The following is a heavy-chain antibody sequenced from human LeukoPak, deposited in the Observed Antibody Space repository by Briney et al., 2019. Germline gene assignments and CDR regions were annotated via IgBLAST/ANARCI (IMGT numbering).Heavy chain of an antibody. CDR1: GYTFTSYD. D-gene: IGHD3-22*01. J-gene: IGHJ4*02. CDR2: MNPNSGNT. Sequence: ASVKVSCKASGYTFTSYDINWVRQATGRGLEWMGRMNPNSGNTGYAQKFQGRVTMTRNTSISTAYMELSSLRSEDTAVYYCARGPGYYYDSSGYSDYWGQGTLVTVSS. V-gene: IGHV1-8*01. CDR3: ARGPGYYYDSSGYSDY.